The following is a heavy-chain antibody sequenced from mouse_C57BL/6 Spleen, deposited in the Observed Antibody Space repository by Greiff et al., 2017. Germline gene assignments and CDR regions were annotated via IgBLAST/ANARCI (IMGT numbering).Heavy chain of an antibody. CDR2: INYDGSST. CDR3: ARDGVDYAMDY. J-gene: IGHJ4*01. Sequence: DVQLVESEGGLVQPGSSMKLSCTASGFTFSDYYMAWVRQVPEKGLEWVANINYDGSSTYYLDSLKSRFIISRDNAKNILYLQMSSLKSEDTATYYCARDGVDYAMDYWGQGTSVTVSS. D-gene: IGHD1-1*01. CDR1: GFTFSDYY. V-gene: IGHV5-16*01.